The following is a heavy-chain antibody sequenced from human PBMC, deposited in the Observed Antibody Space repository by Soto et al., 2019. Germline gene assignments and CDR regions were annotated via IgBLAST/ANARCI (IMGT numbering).Heavy chain of an antibody. CDR1: GGTFSSYA. D-gene: IGHD4-17*01. CDR2: IIPIFGTA. CDR3: AREVANYGDYTGYGYFDY. Sequence: QVQLVQSGAEVKKPGSSVKVSCKASGGTFSSYAISWVRQAPGQGLEWMGGIIPIFGTANYAQKFQGRVTITEGESTSTAYMELSSLRSEDTAVYYCAREVANYGDYTGYGYFDYWGQGTLVTVSS. V-gene: IGHV1-69*01. J-gene: IGHJ4*02.